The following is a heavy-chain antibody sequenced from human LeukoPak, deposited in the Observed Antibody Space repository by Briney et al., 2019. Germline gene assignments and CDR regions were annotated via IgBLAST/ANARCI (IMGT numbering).Heavy chain of an antibody. CDR1: GYTFTSYD. CDR3: ARIYSGYDLYYYYMDV. CDR2: MSPKSANT. D-gene: IGHD5-12*01. Sequence: ASVKVSCKASGYTFTSYDINWVRQASGQGLEWMGWMSPKSANTGYAQKFQGRVTITRDTSISTAYMELSSLTSEDTAVYYCARIYSGYDLYYYYMDVWGKGTTVTVSS. V-gene: IGHV1-8*03. J-gene: IGHJ6*03.